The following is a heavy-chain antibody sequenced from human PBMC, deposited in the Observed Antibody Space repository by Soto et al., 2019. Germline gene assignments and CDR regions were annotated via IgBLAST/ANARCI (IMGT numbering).Heavy chain of an antibody. CDR3: ARDPNYCSSTSCYERPKNWFDP. CDR1: GYTFTSYG. D-gene: IGHD2-2*01. J-gene: IGHJ5*02. CDR2: ISAYNGNT. Sequence: GASVKVSCKASGYTFTSYGISWVRQAPGQGLEWMGWISAYNGNTNYAQKLQGRVTMTTDTSTSTAYMELRSLRSDDTAVYYCARDPNYCSSTSCYERPKNWFDPWGQGTLVPVSS. V-gene: IGHV1-18*01.